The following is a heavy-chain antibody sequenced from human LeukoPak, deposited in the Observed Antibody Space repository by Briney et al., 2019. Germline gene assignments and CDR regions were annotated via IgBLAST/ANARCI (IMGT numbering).Heavy chain of an antibody. CDR3: AKRWSGYLYYYYGMDV. CDR2: ISGSGGST. J-gene: IGHJ6*02. V-gene: IGHV3-23*01. CDR1: GFTFSSYA. D-gene: IGHD3-3*01. Sequence: GGSLRLSCAAPGFTFSSYAMSWVRQAPGKGLEWVSAISGSGGSTYYADSVKGRFTISRDNSKNTLYLQMNSLRAEDTAVYYCAKRWSGYLYYYYGMDVWGQGTTVTVSS.